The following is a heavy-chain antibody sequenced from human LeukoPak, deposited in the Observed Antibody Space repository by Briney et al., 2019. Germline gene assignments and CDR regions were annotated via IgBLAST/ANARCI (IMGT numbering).Heavy chain of an antibody. CDR2: ISGSGGST. Sequence: GGSLRLSCAASGFTFSSYGMSWVRQAPGKGLEWVSAISGSGGSTYYADSVKGRFTISRGNSKNTLYLQMNSLRAEDTAVYYCAKDQILWFGELPYNWFDPWGQGTLVTVSS. CDR3: AKDQILWFGELPYNWFDP. D-gene: IGHD3-10*01. V-gene: IGHV3-23*01. CDR1: GFTFSSYG. J-gene: IGHJ5*02.